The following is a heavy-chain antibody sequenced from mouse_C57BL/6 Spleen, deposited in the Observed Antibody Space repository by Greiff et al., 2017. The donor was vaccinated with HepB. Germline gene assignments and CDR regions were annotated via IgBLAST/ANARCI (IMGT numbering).Heavy chain of an antibody. CDR2: LYPGDGDT. Sequence: VQLQQSGAELVKPGASVKISCKASGYAFSSYWMNWVKQRPGKGLEWIGQLYPGDGDTNYNGKFKGKATLTADKSSSTAYMQLSSLTSEDSAVYFCARKITTTAGFAYWGQGTLVTVSA. CDR1: GYAFSSYW. J-gene: IGHJ3*01. CDR3: ARKITTTAGFAY. V-gene: IGHV1-80*01. D-gene: IGHD1-1*01.